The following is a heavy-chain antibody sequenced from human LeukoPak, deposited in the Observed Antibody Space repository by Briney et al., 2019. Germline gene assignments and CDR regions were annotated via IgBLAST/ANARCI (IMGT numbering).Heavy chain of an antibody. V-gene: IGHV1-2*02. Sequence: ASVKVSCKASGYTFTGYYMHWVRQAPGQGLEWMGWINPNSGGTKYAQKFQGRVTMTRDTSITTAYMELSRLRSDDTAVHYCARELVATMVDYWGQGTLVTVSS. CDR1: GYTFTGYY. D-gene: IGHD5-12*01. J-gene: IGHJ4*02. CDR3: ARELVATMVDY. CDR2: INPNSGGT.